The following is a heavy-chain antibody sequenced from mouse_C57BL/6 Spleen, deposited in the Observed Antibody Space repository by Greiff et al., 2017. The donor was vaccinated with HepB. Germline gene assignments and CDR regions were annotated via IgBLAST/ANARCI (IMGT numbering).Heavy chain of an antibody. CDR2: IDPSDSYT. CDR1: GYTFTSYW. Sequence: VKLQQSGAELVMPGASVKLSCKASGYTFTSYWMHWVKQRPGQGLEWIGEIDPSDSYTNYNQKFKGKSTLTVDKSSSTAYMQLSSLTSEDSAVYYCARGGYAMDYWGQGTSVTVSS. J-gene: IGHJ4*01. CDR3: ARGGYAMDY. V-gene: IGHV1-69*01.